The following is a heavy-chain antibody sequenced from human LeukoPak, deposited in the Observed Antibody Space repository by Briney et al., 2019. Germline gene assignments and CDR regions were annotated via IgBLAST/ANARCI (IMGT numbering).Heavy chain of an antibody. CDR3: AKSIAGTGGEDTFDY. CDR1: GFTFSSYA. CDR2: ISGSGGST. V-gene: IGHV3-23*01. D-gene: IGHD6-13*01. J-gene: IGHJ4*02. Sequence: GGSLRLSCAASGFTFSSYAMSWVRQAPGKGLEWVSAISGSGGSTYYADSVKGRFTISRDNSKNTLYLQMNSLRAEDTAVYYCAKSIAGTGGEDTFDYWGQGTLVTVSS.